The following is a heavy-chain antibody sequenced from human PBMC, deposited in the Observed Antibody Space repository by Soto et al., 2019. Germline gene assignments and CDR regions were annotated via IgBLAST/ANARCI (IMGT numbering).Heavy chain of an antibody. D-gene: IGHD5-12*01. J-gene: IGHJ3*02. CDR3: ARGNGYDAFDI. CDR2: ISYDGSNK. CDR1: GFTVSSYA. Sequence: QVQLVESGGGVVQPGRSLRLSCAASGFTVSSYAMHWVRQAPGKGLERVAFISYDGSNKYYADSVKGRFTISRDNSKHKLYVQMNSLRAEDTAVYYCARGNGYDAFDIWGQGTMVTVSS. V-gene: IGHV3-30-3*01.